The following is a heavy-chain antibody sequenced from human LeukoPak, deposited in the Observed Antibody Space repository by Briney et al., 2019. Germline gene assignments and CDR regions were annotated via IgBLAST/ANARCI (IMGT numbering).Heavy chain of an antibody. CDR2: IYYSENT. V-gene: IGHV4-59*01. D-gene: IGHD3-22*01. Sequence: KSSETLSLTCTVSGGSISSYYWSWIRQPPGKRLEWIGYIYYSENTNYNPSLKSRVTISADTSKNQFSLKLSSVTAADTAVYYCARHDTIDWGQGTLVTVSS. CDR1: GGSISSYY. J-gene: IGHJ4*02. CDR3: ARHDTID.